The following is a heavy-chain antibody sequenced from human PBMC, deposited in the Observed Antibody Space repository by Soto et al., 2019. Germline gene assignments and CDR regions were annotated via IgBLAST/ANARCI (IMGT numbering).Heavy chain of an antibody. J-gene: IGHJ1*01. V-gene: IGHV3-23*01. D-gene: IGHD3-9*01. CDR1: GFTFSSYA. Sequence: EVQLLESGGGLVQPGESLKISCAVSGFTFSSYAMSWVRQLPGRGLEWVSGISGTGRVTNYAESVKGRFTISRDNPKNTLSREMKSLRAEDTAVYYCAKDVHYDIVTGIEYFDHWGQGTLVTVSS. CDR3: AKDVHYDIVTGIEYFDH. CDR2: ISGTGRVT.